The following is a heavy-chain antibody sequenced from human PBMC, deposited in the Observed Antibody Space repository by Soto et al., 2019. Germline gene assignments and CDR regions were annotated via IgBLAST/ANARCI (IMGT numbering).Heavy chain of an antibody. CDR3: ARDLYYYGSSGFNY. CDR1: GLTINTYS. D-gene: IGHD3-22*01. Sequence: PGGSLRLSCVASGLTINTYSMMWVRQAPGKGLEWVSSISSSSSYIYYADSVKGRFTISRDNAKNSLYLQMNSLRAEDTAVYYCARDLYYYGSSGFNYWGQGTLVTGSS. V-gene: IGHV3-21*01. J-gene: IGHJ4*02. CDR2: ISSSSSYI.